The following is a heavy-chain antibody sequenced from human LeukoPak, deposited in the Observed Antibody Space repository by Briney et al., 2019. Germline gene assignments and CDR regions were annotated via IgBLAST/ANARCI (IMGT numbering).Heavy chain of an antibody. CDR1: GFTFSSYA. V-gene: IGHV3-33*08. J-gene: IGHJ4*02. CDR3: AREQYYGSGLDY. CDR2: IWYDGNEK. Sequence: GGSLRLSCAASGFTFSSYAMSWVRQAPGKGLEWVAVIWYDGNEKDYVDSVKGRFTISRDDSRNTLHLQMSSLRPEDTAIYYCAREQYYGSGLDYWGQGSLVTVSS. D-gene: IGHD3-10*01.